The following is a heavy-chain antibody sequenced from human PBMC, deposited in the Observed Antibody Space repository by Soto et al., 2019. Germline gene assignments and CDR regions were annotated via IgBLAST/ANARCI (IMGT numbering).Heavy chain of an antibody. CDR1: GFTFSDYY. Sequence: QVQLVESGGGLVKPGGSLRLSCAASGFTFSDYYMSWIRQAPGKGLEWVSYITSSSSYTIYADYVRGRFTISRDNAKNSLFLQMTSLRAEDTAVYYCARADHYDTSGYWKWGQGTLVTVSS. J-gene: IGHJ4*02. CDR2: ITSSSSYT. CDR3: ARADHYDTSGYWK. D-gene: IGHD3-22*01. V-gene: IGHV3-11*05.